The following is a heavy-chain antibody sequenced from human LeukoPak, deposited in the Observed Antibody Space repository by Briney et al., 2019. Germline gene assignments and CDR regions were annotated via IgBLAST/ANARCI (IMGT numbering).Heavy chain of an antibody. CDR1: VGSFSGYY. CDR3: AREREGYFDL. J-gene: IGHJ2*01. CDR2: INHSGRT. V-gene: IGHV4-34*01. Sequence: SETLSLTCAVYVGSFSGYYWSWIRQPPGKGLEWIGEINHSGRTNYNPSLKSRVTISVDTSKNQFSLKLSAVTAADTAVYYCAREREGYFDLWGRGTLVTVSS.